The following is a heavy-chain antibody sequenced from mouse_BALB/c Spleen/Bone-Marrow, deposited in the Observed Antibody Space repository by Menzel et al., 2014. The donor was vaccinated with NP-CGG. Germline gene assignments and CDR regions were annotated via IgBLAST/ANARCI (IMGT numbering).Heavy chain of an antibody. CDR1: GFTFSDYY. J-gene: IGHJ4*01. CDR3: AREMAMDY. Sequence: EVQRVESGGGLVKPGGSLKLSCAASGFTFSDYYMYWVRQTPEKRLEWVATISDGGSYTYYPDSVKGRFTISRDNAKNNLYLQMSSLKSEDTAMYYCAREMAMDYWGQGTSVTVSS. V-gene: IGHV5-4*02. CDR2: ISDGGSYT.